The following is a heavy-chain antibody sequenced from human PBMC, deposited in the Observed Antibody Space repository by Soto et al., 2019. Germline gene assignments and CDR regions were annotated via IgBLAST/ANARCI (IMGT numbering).Heavy chain of an antibody. J-gene: IGHJ6*02. D-gene: IGHD1-1*01. CDR3: ARGVKLERRSVSYYGMDV. V-gene: IGHV1-69*13. CDR1: GGTFSSYA. Sequence: SVKVSCKASGGTFSSYAISWVRQAPGQGLEWMGGIIPIFGTANYAQKFQGRVTITADESTSTAYMELSSLRSEDTAVYYCARGVKLERRSVSYYGMDVWGQGTTVTV. CDR2: IIPIFGTA.